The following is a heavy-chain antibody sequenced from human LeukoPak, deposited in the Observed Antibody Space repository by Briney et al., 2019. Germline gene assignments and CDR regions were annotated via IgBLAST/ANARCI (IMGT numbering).Heavy chain of an antibody. CDR2: ISTTSRYI. CDR3: ARDWRSGTYYLDY. V-gene: IGHV3-21*01. Sequence: GGSLRLSCAASGFTFTSYSMNWVRQAPGKGLEWVSSISTTSRYIYYADSVKGRFTVSRDNAKNSLYLQMNSLRAEDTAVYYCARDWRSGTYYLDYWGQGTLVTVSS. CDR1: GFTFTSYS. J-gene: IGHJ4*02. D-gene: IGHD1-26*01.